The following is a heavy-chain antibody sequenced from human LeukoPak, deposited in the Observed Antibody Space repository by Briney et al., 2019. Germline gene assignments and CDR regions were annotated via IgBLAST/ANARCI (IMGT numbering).Heavy chain of an antibody. CDR2: IYYSGST. CDR1: GGSFSSYY. Sequence: KPSETLSLTCAVYGGSFSSYYWSWIRQPPGKGLEWIGYIYYSGSTNYNPSLKSRVTISVDTSKNQFSLKLSSVTAADTAVYYCAREVRGVISMDVWGKGTTVTVSS. CDR3: AREVRGVISMDV. J-gene: IGHJ6*03. D-gene: IGHD3-3*01. V-gene: IGHV4-59*12.